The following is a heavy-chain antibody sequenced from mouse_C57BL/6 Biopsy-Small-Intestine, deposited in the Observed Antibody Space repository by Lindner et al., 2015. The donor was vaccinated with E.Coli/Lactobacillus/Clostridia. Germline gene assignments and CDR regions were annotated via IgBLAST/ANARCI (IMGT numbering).Heavy chain of an antibody. Sequence: VQLQESGAELVRPGASVTLSCKASGYTFSDYEIHWVKQTPEHGLEWIGGVAPGTGGTAYNQKFKDKAILSADKSSTTAYMDFRGLTSEDSAVYYCTRNWIDYWGQGTTLTVSS. CDR2: VAPGTGGT. CDR3: TRNWIDY. V-gene: IGHV1-15*01. D-gene: IGHD4-1*01. CDR1: GYTFSDYE. J-gene: IGHJ2*01.